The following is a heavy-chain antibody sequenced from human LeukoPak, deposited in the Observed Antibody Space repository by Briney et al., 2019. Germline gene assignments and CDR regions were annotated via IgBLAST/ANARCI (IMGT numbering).Heavy chain of an antibody. CDR2: ISSDGRQK. CDR3: ARIVAATVPEGRFDY. D-gene: IGHD1-26*01. Sequence: GGSLRLSCAASGFTFSSYGMHWVRQAPGKGLEWVAVISSDGRQKYADSVKGRFTISRDNAKNTLYLEMNSLRPEDMGVYYCARIVAATVPEGRFDYWGQGTLVTVSS. CDR1: GFTFSSYG. J-gene: IGHJ4*02. V-gene: IGHV3-30*03.